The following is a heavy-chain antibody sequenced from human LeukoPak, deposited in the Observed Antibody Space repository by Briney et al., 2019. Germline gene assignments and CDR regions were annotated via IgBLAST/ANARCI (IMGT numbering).Heavy chain of an antibody. CDR3: AKDQGPGIHWFDP. CDR1: GFTFSSYA. Sequence: GGSLRLSCAASGFTFSSYAMSWVRQAPGEGLQWVSGISGSGSGTYYADSVRGRFTTSRDNSKNTLYLQMNSLRAEDTAVYYCAKDQGPGIHWFDPWGQGTLVTVSS. CDR2: ISGSGSGT. J-gene: IGHJ5*02. V-gene: IGHV3-23*01. D-gene: IGHD2-2*01.